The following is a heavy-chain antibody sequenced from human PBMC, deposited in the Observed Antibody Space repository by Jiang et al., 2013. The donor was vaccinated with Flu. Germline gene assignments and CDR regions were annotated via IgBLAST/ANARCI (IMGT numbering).Heavy chain of an antibody. CDR3: ARGSRYSSSWYEYNWFDP. V-gene: IGHV4-4*07. CDR2: IYTSGST. Sequence: GSGLVKPSETLSLTCTVSGGSISSYYWSWIRQPAGKGLEWIGRIYTSGSTNYNPSLKSRVTMSVDTSKNQFSLKLSSVTAADTAVYYCARGSRYSSSWYEYNWFDPWGQGTLVTVSS. D-gene: IGHD6-13*01. J-gene: IGHJ5*02. CDR1: GGSISSYY.